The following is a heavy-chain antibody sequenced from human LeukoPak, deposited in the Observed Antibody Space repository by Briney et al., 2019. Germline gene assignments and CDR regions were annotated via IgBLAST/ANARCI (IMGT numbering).Heavy chain of an antibody. Sequence: KPSETLSPTCAVSGGSFSGYYWSWIRQPPGKGLEWIGEINHSGSTNYNPSLKSRVTISVDTSKNQFSLKLSSVTDADTAVYYCARGRAPQYYYGSGSYYYYYMDVWGKGTTVTVSS. V-gene: IGHV4-34*01. CDR3: ARGRAPQYYYGSGSYYYYYMDV. J-gene: IGHJ6*03. CDR1: GGSFSGYY. D-gene: IGHD3-10*01. CDR2: INHSGST.